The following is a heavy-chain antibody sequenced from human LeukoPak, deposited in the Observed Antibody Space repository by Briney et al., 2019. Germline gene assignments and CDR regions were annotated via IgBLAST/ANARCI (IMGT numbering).Heavy chain of an antibody. V-gene: IGHV4-31*03. D-gene: IGHD2-21*02. CDR2: IYYSGST. J-gene: IGHJ4*02. CDR3: AREEFGGGDCYYDF. CDR1: GGSISSGGYY. Sequence: SQTLSLTCTVSGGSISSGGYYWSWIRQHPGKGLEWIGYIYYSGSTYYNPSLKSRVTISVDTSKNQFSLKLNSVTPEDTAVYYCAREEFGGGDCYYDFWGQGTLVTVSS.